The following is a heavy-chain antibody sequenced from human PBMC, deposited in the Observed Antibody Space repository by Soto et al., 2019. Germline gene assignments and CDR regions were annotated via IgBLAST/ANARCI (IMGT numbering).Heavy chain of an antibody. CDR2: IIPISSTA. D-gene: IGHD2-2*01. Sequence: QVQLVQSGAEVKKPGSSVKVSCKASGGTFSSYAISWVRQAPGQGLEWMGGIIPISSTANYAQKFQGRVTMTADESTSTAYMELSSLRSEDTAVYYCVRSQGSSTSLEIYYYYYYGIDVWGQGTTVTVSS. CDR3: VRSQGSSTSLEIYYYYYYGIDV. J-gene: IGHJ6*02. V-gene: IGHV1-69*01. CDR1: GGTFSSYA.